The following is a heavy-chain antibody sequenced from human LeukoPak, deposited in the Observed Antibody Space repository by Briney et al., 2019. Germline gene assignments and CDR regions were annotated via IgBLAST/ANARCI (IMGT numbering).Heavy chain of an antibody. D-gene: IGHD2-2*01. CDR3: ARSTGQYQLLYYYYYMDV. CDR2: IFTSGST. J-gene: IGHJ6*03. V-gene: IGHV4-61*02. CDR1: GGSISSGNYY. Sequence: PSQTLSLTCTVSGGSISSGNYYWSWIRQPAGKGLEWIGRIFTSGSTNYNPSLKSRATISVDTSKNQFSLKLSSVTAADTAVYYCARSTGQYQLLYYYYYMDVWGKGTTVTVSS.